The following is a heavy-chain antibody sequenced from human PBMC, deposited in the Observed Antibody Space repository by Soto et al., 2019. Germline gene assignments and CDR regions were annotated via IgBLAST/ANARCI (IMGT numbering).Heavy chain of an antibody. CDR2: SYYSGST. D-gene: IGHD6-6*01. CDR1: GASISVHSYY. J-gene: IGHJ6*02. V-gene: IGHV4-39*01. Sequence: SETLSLTCTVSGASISVHSYYWTWIRQPPGKGLEWIGSSYYSGSTYYNPSLKSRVTISVDTSKNQFSLKLSSVTAADTAVYYCTGSSSRIGMDVWGQGTTVTVSS. CDR3: TGSSSRIGMDV.